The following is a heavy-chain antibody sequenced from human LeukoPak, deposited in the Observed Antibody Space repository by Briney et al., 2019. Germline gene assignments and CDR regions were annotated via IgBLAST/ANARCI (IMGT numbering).Heavy chain of an antibody. CDR2: ISGSGGST. Sequence: PGGSLRLSCAASGFTFSSYAMSWVRQAPGKGLEWVSAISGSGGSTYYADSVKGRFTISRDNSKNTLYLKMNSLRAEDTAVYYCAKFIPPSIPPTVTTTDYWGQGTLVTVSS. V-gene: IGHV3-23*01. CDR1: GFTFSSYA. D-gene: IGHD4-17*01. CDR3: AKFIPPSIPPTVTTTDY. J-gene: IGHJ4*02.